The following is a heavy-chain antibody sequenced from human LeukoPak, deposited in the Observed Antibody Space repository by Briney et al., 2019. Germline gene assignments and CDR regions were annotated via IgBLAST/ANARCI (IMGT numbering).Heavy chain of an antibody. CDR3: ASSVLLWFGELDQYYFDY. D-gene: IGHD3-10*01. CDR2: ISSSGSTI. V-gene: IGHV3-48*03. CDR1: GFTFSSYE. Sequence: GGSLRLSCAASGFTFSSYEMNWVRQAPGKGLEWVSYISSSGSTIYYADSVKGRFTISRDNAKNSLYLQMNSLRAEDTAVYYCASSVLLWFGELDQYYFDYWGQGTLVTVSS. J-gene: IGHJ4*02.